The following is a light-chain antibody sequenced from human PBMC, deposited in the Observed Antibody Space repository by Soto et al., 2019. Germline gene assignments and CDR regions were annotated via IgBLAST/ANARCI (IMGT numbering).Light chain of an antibody. CDR2: WAS. Sequence: DIVMTQSPDSLAVSLGERATINCKSSQSVLSSSNNKNCLAWYQQKSGQPPKLLIYWASTRESGVPDRFSGSGSGTEFTLTISRLQAEDVAAYYCQHYYSIPWTFGQGTRVEIK. CDR1: QSVLSSSNNKNC. CDR3: QHYYSIPWT. J-gene: IGKJ1*01. V-gene: IGKV4-1*01.